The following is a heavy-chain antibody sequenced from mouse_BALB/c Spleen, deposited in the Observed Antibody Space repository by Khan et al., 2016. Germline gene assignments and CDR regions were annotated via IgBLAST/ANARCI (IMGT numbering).Heavy chain of an antibody. D-gene: IGHD2-10*02. CDR3: ARWGYGNYLYQAMDY. CDR2: INTGSNYT. V-gene: IGHV1-7*01. J-gene: IGHJ4*01. CDR1: GYTFTRFW. Sequence: VQLVESGAELAKPGASVKMSCKASGYTFTRFWMHWVKQRPGQGLEWIGYINTGSNYTDYNQNFKDKATLTADKSSSTAYLLLSSLTSEDSAVYFAARWGYGNYLYQAMDYWGQGISVTVSS.